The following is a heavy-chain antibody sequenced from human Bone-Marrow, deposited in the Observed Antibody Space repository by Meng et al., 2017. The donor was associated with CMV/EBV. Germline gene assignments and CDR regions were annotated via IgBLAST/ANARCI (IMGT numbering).Heavy chain of an antibody. V-gene: IGHV3-48*03. J-gene: IGHJ6*02. CDR1: GYSFSSHE. Sequence: GGSLRLSCAGAGYSFSSHEMNWVRQAPGKGLEWISYIGSSGTNIYYADSVRGRFTISRDNAKNSLYLQMNSLRAEDTAVYYFARDPGGATGGYGMDVWVQGTTVTVSS. CDR3: ARDPGGATGGYGMDV. D-gene: IGHD1-26*01. CDR2: IGSSGTNI.